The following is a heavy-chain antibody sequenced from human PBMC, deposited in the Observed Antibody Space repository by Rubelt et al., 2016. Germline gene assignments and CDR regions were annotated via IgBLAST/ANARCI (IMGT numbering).Heavy chain of an antibody. J-gene: IGHJ3*01. V-gene: IGHV3-23*04. CDR3: VKTDDSGAKERFDF. CDR1: GFTVSPKY. D-gene: IGHD4/OR15-4a*01. CDR2: ISERGGTT. Sequence: VQLVESGGGVVQPGGSLRLSCAASGFTVSPKYMSWVRQAPGKGLEWVSVISERGGTTYYADSVKGRFTISRDNANVMVLLQMNSLRAEDTATYYCVKTDDSGAKERFDFWGQGTMVTVSS.